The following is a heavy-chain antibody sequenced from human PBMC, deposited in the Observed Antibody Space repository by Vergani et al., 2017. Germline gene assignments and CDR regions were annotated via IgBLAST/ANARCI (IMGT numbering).Heavy chain of an antibody. CDR2: ISGDGSNT. Sequence: EVQLVESGGGLVKRGGSLRLSCAASGFTFSSYWMHWVRQAPGKGLVWVSRISGDGSNTGYADSVRGRFTISRDNAKNTLYLQLNSLRAEDTAVYYCGNTGIMGTQLGAFDIWGQGAMVTVSS. CDR3: GNTGIMGTQLGAFDI. J-gene: IGHJ3*02. V-gene: IGHV3-74*02. CDR1: GFTFSSYW. D-gene: IGHD1-14*01.